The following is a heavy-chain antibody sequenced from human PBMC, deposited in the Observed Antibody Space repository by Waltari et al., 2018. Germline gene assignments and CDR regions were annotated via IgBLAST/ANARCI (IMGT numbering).Heavy chain of an antibody. CDR2: TRHDDSIE. CDR1: GFRIGDYG. CDR3: VKIDVRGDLS. V-gene: IGHV3-30*02. Sequence: QVQLVESGGGVVQPGGSLRLSCAVSGFRIGDYGMHWVRQAPGKALEWVALTRHDDSIEYYADSVKGRFIIARDNCKNMAYLQMNSLTADDTGVYYCVKIDVRGDLSWGQGTLVTVSS. J-gene: IGHJ5*02. D-gene: IGHD3-10*01.